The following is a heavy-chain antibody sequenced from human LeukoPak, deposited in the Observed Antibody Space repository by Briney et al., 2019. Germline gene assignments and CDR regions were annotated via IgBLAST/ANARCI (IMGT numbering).Heavy chain of an antibody. CDR1: GGSISSSSYY. J-gene: IGHJ5*02. CDR2: IYYSGST. V-gene: IGHV4-39*01. Sequence: PSETLSLTCTVSGGSISSSSYYWGWLRQPPGKGLEWLGSIYYSGSTYYNPSLKSRVTISVDTSKNQFSLKLSSVTAADTAVYYCARHHAGLYCSSTSCLNWFDPWGQGTLVTVSS. D-gene: IGHD2-2*01. CDR3: ARHHAGLYCSSTSCLNWFDP.